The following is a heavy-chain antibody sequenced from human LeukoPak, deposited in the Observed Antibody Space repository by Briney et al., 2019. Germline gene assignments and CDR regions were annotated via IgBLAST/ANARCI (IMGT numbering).Heavy chain of an antibody. CDR1: GFTFSNYW. J-gene: IGHJ5*02. CDR2: IKQGGSEK. CDR3: ARLTFNYGDYGADWFDP. Sequence: GGSLRLSCAASGFTFSNYWMSWVRQAPGKRLEWVANIKQGGSEKYYVDSVKGRFTISRDNAKNSLYLQMSSLRVEDTAVYYCARLTFNYGDYGADWFDPWGQGTQVAVSS. V-gene: IGHV3-7*01. D-gene: IGHD4-17*01.